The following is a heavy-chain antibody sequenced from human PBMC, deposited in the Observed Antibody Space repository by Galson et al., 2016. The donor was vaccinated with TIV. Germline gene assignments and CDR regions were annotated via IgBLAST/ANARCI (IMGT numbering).Heavy chain of an antibody. CDR3: TRRKNYGGDAFDL. CDR2: IVGTGGTT. CDR1: GFTFSSYA. V-gene: IGHV3-23*01. J-gene: IGHJ3*01. Sequence: SLRLSCAASGFTFSSYAMHWVRQAPGKGLEWVSGIVGTGGTTYYADSVKGRFSISIDNSTNTLYLQMNSLRGEDTALYYCTRRKNYGGDAFDLWGQGTLVTGSS. D-gene: IGHD4-23*01.